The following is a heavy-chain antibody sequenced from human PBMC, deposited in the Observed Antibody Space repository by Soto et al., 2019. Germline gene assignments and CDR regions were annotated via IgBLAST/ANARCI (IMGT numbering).Heavy chain of an antibody. Sequence: SQTLSLTCAISGDSVSSNSAAWNWIRQSPSRGLEWLGRTYYRSTRWYNDYAVSVKSRIAVNPDTSKNQFSLHLNSVTPEDTAVYYCGATTSLQWYYMDVWDKGTTVTVSS. J-gene: IGHJ6*03. CDR3: GATTSLQWYYMDV. V-gene: IGHV6-1*01. D-gene: IGHD1-7*01. CDR1: GDSVSSNSAA. CDR2: TYYRSTRWYN.